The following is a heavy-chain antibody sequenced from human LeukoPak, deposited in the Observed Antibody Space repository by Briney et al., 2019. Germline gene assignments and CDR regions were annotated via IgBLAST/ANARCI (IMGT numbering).Heavy chain of an antibody. CDR3: ARDGRTIFGVVNY. Sequence: GGSLRLSCAASGFTFSSYSMNWVHQAPGKGLEWVSYISSSSSTIYYADSVKGRFTISRDNAKNSLYLQMNSLRAEDTAVYYCARDGRTIFGVVNYWGQGTLVTVSS. V-gene: IGHV3-48*01. D-gene: IGHD3-3*01. J-gene: IGHJ4*02. CDR1: GFTFSSYS. CDR2: ISSSSSTI.